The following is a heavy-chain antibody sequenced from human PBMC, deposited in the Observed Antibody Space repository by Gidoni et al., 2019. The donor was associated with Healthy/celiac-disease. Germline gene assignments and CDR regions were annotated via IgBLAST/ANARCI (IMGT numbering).Heavy chain of an antibody. D-gene: IGHD6-13*01. CDR2: IYYSGST. V-gene: IGHV4-30-4*01. J-gene: IGHJ4*02. CDR1: GGSIRSGDYY. CDR3: ARVPLPEYSSSWYYFDY. Sequence: QVQLQESGPGLVKPSQTLSLTCTVSGGSIRSGDYYWSWIRQPPGKGLEWIGYIYYSGSTYYNPSLKSRVTISVDTSKNQFSLKLSSVTAADTAVYYCARVPLPEYSSSWYYFDYWGQGTLVTVSS.